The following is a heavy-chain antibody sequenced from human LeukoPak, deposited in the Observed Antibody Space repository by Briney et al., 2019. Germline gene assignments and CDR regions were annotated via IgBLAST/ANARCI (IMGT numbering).Heavy chain of an antibody. CDR3: ARAAPNYYDSSGSLRNPYFDY. J-gene: IGHJ4*02. CDR2: IYYSGST. CDR1: GGSISTGGYY. V-gene: IGHV4-31*03. Sequence: SETLSLTCTVSGGSISTGGYYWSWIRQHPGKGLEWIGNIYYSGSTYYSPSLKSRVTMSVDTSKNQFSLTLISVTAADTAVYFCARAAPNYYDSSGSLRNPYFDYWGQGTLVTVSS. D-gene: IGHD3-22*01.